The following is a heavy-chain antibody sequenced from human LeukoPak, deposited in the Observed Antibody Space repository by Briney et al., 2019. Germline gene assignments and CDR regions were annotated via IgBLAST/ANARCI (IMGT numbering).Heavy chain of an antibody. CDR3: ARVSGSYSVYYYYYYMDV. J-gene: IGHJ6*03. V-gene: IGHV3-48*04. CDR2: ISSSGSTI. D-gene: IGHD1-26*01. Sequence: GGSLRLSCAASGFTFSSYWMSWVRQAPGKGLEWVSYISSSGSTIYYADSVKGRFTISRDNAKNSLYLQMNSLRAEDTAVYYCARVSGSYSVYYYYYYMDVWGKGTTVTVSS. CDR1: GFTFSSYW.